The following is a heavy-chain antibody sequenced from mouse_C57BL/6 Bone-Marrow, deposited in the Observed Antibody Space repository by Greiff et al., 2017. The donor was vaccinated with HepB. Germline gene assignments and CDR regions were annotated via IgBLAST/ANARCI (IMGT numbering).Heavy chain of an antibody. J-gene: IGHJ3*01. CDR3: ARWGYSSPFAY. CDR2: IYPRSGNT. CDR1: GYTFTSYG. D-gene: IGHD2-5*01. V-gene: IGHV1-81*01. Sequence: VKLVESGAELARPGASVKLSCKASGYTFTSYGISWVKQRTGQGLEWIGEIYPRSGNTYYNEKFKGKATLTADKSSSTAYMELRSLTSEDSAVYFCARWGYSSPFAYWGQGTLVTVSA.